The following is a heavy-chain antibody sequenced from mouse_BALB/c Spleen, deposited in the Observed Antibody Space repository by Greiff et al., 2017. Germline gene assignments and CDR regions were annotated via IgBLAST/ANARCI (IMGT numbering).Heavy chain of an antibody. D-gene: IGHD2-1*01. Sequence: EVQGVESGGGLVKPGGSLKLSCAASGFAFSSYDMSWVRQTPEKRLEWVAYISSGGGSTYYPDTVKGRFTISRDNAKNTLYLQMSSLKSEDTAMYYCARHDYYGNYWFAYWGQGTLVTVSA. J-gene: IGHJ3*01. CDR1: GFAFSSYD. CDR3: ARHDYYGNYWFAY. CDR2: ISSGGGST. V-gene: IGHV5-12-1*01.